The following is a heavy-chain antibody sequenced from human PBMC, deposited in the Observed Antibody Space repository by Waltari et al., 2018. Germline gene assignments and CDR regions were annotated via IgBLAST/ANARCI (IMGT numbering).Heavy chain of an antibody. V-gene: IGHV4-38-2*02. CDR3: ARDGGGGSYARY. J-gene: IGHJ4*02. CDR2: IGHRGST. CDR1: GYSINSDYY. Sequence: QVQLQESGPGLVKPSETLSLTCAVSGYSINSDYYWGWIRQTPGKGLEWIGTIGHRGSTYYNPSLKSRVTISVDTSKNQFSLKLSSVTAADTAVYYCARDGGGGSYARYWGQGTLVTVSS. D-gene: IGHD1-26*01.